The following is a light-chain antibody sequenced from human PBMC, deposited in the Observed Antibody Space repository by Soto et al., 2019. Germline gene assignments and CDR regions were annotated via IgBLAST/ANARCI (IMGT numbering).Light chain of an antibody. Sequence: EIVLTQSPATLSLSPVEIANLYFSASQSVVSSLAWYQPKLGQAPRLLIYAASDRATGIPGRFSGSGSGTEFTHTISSLQPEDFATYYCQQYNSYSRKCGQGTKGDIK. CDR3: QQYNSYSRK. V-gene: IGKV3-11*01. J-gene: IGKJ1*01. CDR1: QSVVSS. CDR2: AAS.